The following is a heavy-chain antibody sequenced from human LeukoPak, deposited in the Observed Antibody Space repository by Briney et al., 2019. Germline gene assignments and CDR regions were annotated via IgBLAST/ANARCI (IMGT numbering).Heavy chain of an antibody. V-gene: IGHV1-69*06. D-gene: IGHD5-18*01. CDR2: IIPIFGTA. J-gene: IGHJ3*02. CDR1: GDTFSSYA. CDR3: ASPRRDTAMARAFDI. Sequence: ASVKVSCKASGDTFSSYAISWVRQAPGQGLEWMGGIIPIFGTANYAQKFQGRVTITADKSTSTAYMELSSLRSEDTAVYYCASPRRDTAMARAFDIWGQGTMVTVSS.